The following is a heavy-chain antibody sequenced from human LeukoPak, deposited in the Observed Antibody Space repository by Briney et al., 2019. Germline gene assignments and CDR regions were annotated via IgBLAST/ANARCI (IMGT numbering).Heavy chain of an antibody. D-gene: IGHD5-18*01. V-gene: IGHV3-30*02. CDR3: ATDANLDSVGDY. CDR1: GFTFSTYG. CDR2: ISYDGSNK. J-gene: IGHJ4*02. Sequence: GGSLRLSCAASGFTFSTYGMHWVRQAPGKGLEWVAFISYDGSNKNYADAVKGRFTISRDNSKNTLYLEMNSLRVEDSATYYCATDANLDSVGDYWGQGSLVTVSS.